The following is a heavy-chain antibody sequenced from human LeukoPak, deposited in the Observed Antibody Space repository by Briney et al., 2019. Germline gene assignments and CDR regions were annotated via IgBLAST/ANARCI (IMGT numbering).Heavy chain of an antibody. D-gene: IGHD2-15*01. CDR1: GGTFSSYA. V-gene: IGHV1-8*02. Sequence: ASVKVSCKASGGTFSSYAINWVRQATGQGLEWMGWMNPNSGNTGYAQKFQGRVTMTRNTSISTAYMELSSLRSEDTAVYYCAREAGFRGMDVWGKGTTVTVSS. CDR3: AREAGFRGMDV. CDR2: MNPNSGNT. J-gene: IGHJ6*04.